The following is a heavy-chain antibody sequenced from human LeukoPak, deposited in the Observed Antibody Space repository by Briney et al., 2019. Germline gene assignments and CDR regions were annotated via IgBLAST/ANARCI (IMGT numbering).Heavy chain of an antibody. CDR3: ARVGYCSRGVCYNYDY. CDR2: INPNSGGT. D-gene: IGHD2-8*01. CDR1: GYTFIGYY. Sequence: ASVKVSCKASGYTFIGYYMHWVRQAPGQGFEWMGWINPNSGGTNYAQKFKGRVLMTRDTSISTAYMELSSLKSDDTAVYYCARVGYCSRGVCYNYDYWGQGTQVTVSS. J-gene: IGHJ4*02. V-gene: IGHV1-2*02.